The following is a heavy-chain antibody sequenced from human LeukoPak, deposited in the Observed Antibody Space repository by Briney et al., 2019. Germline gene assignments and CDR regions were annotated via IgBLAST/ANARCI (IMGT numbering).Heavy chain of an antibody. CDR2: IYSGGTT. CDR3: ARVYSSSWYKVFDY. D-gene: IGHD6-13*01. J-gene: IGHJ4*02. Sequence: PGGSLRLSCAASGFTVSSNYMSWVRQAPGMGLEWVSVIYSGGTTYYEDSVKGRFTISRDNSKNTLYLQMSSLRAEDTAVYFCARVYSSSWYKVFDYWGQGTLVTVSS. V-gene: IGHV3-53*01. CDR1: GFTVSSNY.